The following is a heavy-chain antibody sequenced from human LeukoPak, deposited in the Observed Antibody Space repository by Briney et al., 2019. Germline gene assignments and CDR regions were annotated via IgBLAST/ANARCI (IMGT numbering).Heavy chain of an antibody. CDR1: AGSISSYY. V-gene: IGHV4-59*01. Sequence: SETLSLTCTVSAGSISSYYWSWIRQPPGKGLEWIGYIYYSGSTNYNPSLKSRVTISVDTSKNQFSLKLSSVTAADTAVYYCARVSVTVIDYWGQGTLVTVSS. J-gene: IGHJ4*02. CDR2: IYYSGST. CDR3: ARVSVTVIDY. D-gene: IGHD3-16*02.